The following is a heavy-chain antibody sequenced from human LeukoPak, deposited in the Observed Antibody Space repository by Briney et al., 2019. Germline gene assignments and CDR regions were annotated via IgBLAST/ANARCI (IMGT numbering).Heavy chain of an antibody. CDR3: ARGIAAAGSFDY. V-gene: IGHV4-34*01. D-gene: IGHD6-13*01. Sequence: SETLSLTCAVYGGSFSGYYWSWIRQPPGKGQEWIGEINHSGSTNYNPSLKSRVTISVDTSKNQFSLKLSSVTAAGTAVYYCARGIAAAGSFDYWGQGTLVTVSS. J-gene: IGHJ4*02. CDR2: INHSGST. CDR1: GGSFSGYY.